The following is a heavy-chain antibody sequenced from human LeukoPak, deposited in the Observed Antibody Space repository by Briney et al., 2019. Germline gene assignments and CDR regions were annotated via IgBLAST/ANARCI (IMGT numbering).Heavy chain of an antibody. J-gene: IGHJ4*02. CDR2: IYRDDDK. D-gene: IGHD4-17*01. CDR3: AHASTTVTGFDY. CDR1: GFSLSTSGVG. V-gene: IGHV2-5*02. Sequence: SGPTLVKPTQTLTLTCTFSGFSLSTSGVGVGWIRQPPGKAMEWLALIYRDDDKRYSPSLKSRLTITKDTSKNQVVLTMTNMDPVDTATYYCAHASTTVTGFDYWGQGTLVTVSS.